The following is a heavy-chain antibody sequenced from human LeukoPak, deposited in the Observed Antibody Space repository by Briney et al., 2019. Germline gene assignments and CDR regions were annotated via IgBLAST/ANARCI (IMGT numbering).Heavy chain of an antibody. J-gene: IGHJ4*02. V-gene: IGHV4-59*08. D-gene: IGHD2-15*01. Sequence: SETLSLTCNVSGGSITSYYWSWIRQPPGKGLERIGYMFYSGSTNYNPSLKSRVTISVDTSKSQFSLKLSSVTAADTAVYYCARHIGYCSGGSCYFDNWGQGTLVTVSS. CDR2: MFYSGST. CDR3: ARHIGYCSGGSCYFDN. CDR1: GGSITSYY.